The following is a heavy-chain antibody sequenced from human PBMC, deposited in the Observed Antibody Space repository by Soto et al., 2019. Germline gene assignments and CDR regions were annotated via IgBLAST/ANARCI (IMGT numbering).Heavy chain of an antibody. V-gene: IGHV3-23*01. CDR2: ISGSGGST. J-gene: IGHJ4*02. Sequence: GGSLRLSCAASGFTFSSYAMSWVRQAPGKGLEWVSAISGSGGSTYYADPVKGRFTISRDNSKNTLYLQMNSLRAEDTAVYYCAKKGQWLVSGIDYWGQGTLVTVSP. CDR1: GFTFSSYA. CDR3: AKKGQWLVSGIDY. D-gene: IGHD6-19*01.